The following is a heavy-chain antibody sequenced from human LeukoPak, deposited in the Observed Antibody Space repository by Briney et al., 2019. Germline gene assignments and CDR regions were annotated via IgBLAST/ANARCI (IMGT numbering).Heavy chain of an antibody. CDR2: ISGSGGST. D-gene: IGHD3-9*01. V-gene: IGHV3-23*01. CDR3: AKVGILTGYYLDY. CDR1: GFTYSSYA. Sequence: GGSLRLXCAASGFTYSSYAMRWVRRAPGKGLEWVSAISGSGGSTYYADSVKGRLTISRDNSKNTLYLQMNSLRAEDTAVYYCAKVGILTGYYLDYWGQGTLVAVSS. J-gene: IGHJ4*02.